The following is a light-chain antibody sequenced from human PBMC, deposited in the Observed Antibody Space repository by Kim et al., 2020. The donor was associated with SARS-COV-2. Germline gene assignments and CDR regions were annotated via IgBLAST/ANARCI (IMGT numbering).Light chain of an antibody. Sequence: APGETARITCEENNIGSKSVHWYLQRPGQAPVLIIYQDSDRPSGIPERFSGSNSGHTATLTISSAEAGDEADYYCQMWDASSDQRVFGGGTKLTVL. V-gene: IGLV3-21*04. CDR3: QMWDASSDQRV. CDR1: NIGSKS. CDR2: QDS. J-gene: IGLJ2*01.